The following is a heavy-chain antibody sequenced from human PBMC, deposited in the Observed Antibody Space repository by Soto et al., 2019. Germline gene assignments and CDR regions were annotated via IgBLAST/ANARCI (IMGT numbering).Heavy chain of an antibody. V-gene: IGHV3-30-3*01. CDR3: AREGGGGYSGYDYFDY. CDR1: GFTFSSYA. D-gene: IGHD5-12*01. J-gene: IGHJ4*02. CDR2: ISYDGSNK. Sequence: QVQLVESGGGVVQPGRSLRLSCAASGFTFSSYAMHWVRQAPGKGLEWVAVISYDGSNKYYADSVKGRFTISRDNSKNTLYLQMNSLRAEDTAVYCCAREGGGGYSGYDYFDYWGQGTLVTVSS.